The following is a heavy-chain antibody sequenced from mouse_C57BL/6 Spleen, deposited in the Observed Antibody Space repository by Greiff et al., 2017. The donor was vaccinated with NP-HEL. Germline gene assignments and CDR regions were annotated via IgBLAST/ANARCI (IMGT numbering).Heavy chain of an antibody. J-gene: IGHJ4*01. Sequence: EVHLVESGGGLVKPGGSLKLSCAASGFTFSSYAMSWVRQTPEKRLEWVATISDGGSYTYYPDNVKGRFTISRDNAKNNLYLQMSHLKSEDTAMYYCARDRITGTRAMDYWGQGTSVTVSS. CDR1: GFTFSSYA. CDR2: ISDGGSYT. V-gene: IGHV5-4*01. D-gene: IGHD4-1*01. CDR3: ARDRITGTRAMDY.